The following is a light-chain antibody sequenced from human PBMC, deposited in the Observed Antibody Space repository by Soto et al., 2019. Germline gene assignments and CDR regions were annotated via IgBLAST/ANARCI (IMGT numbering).Light chain of an antibody. CDR1: QSVSSNF. Sequence: EIVLTQYPATLSLSPGERATLSCRASQSVSSNFLAWFQQQPGQAPRLLIYAASRRVTGIPDRFSGSGSGTDFTLTISRLEPEDFAVYYCQQYGGSPITFGQGTRLEIK. CDR2: AAS. V-gene: IGKV3-20*01. CDR3: QQYGGSPIT. J-gene: IGKJ5*01.